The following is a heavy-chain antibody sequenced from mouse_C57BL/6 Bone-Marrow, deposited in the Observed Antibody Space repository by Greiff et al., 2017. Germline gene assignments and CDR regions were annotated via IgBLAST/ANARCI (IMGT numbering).Heavy chain of an antibody. J-gene: IGHJ2*01. D-gene: IGHD2-3*01. V-gene: IGHV14-1*01. Sequence: EVKLQQSGAELVRPGASVKLSCTASGFNFKDYYMHWVKQRPEQGLEWIGRIDPEDGDTEYAAKFQGKATMTADTSSNTAYMQLSSLTTEDSAIYYCARWGYYFDYWGQGTTLTVSS. CDR2: IDPEDGDT. CDR3: ARWGYYFDY. CDR1: GFNFKDYY.